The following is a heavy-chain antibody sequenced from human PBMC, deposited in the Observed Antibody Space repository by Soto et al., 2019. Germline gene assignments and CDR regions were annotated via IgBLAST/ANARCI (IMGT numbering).Heavy chain of an antibody. J-gene: IGHJ3*02. CDR2: IYPGDSDT. CDR1: GYSFTSYW. Sequence: PGESLKISCKGSGYSFTSYWSGWVSQMPGKGLEWMGIIYPGDSDTRYSPSFQGQVTISADKSISTAYLQWSSLKASDTAMYYCASQYSSSSHDAFDIWGQGTMVTVSS. D-gene: IGHD6-6*01. V-gene: IGHV5-51*01. CDR3: ASQYSSSSHDAFDI.